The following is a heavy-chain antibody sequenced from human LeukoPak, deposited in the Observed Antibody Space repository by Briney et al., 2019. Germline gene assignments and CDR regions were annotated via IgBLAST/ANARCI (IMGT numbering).Heavy chain of an antibody. CDR1: GGSISGYY. J-gene: IGHJ4*02. V-gene: IGHV4-4*07. Sequence: KPSETLSLTCTVSGGSISGYYWSWIRQSAGKGLEWIGRIYTSGSTNYNPSLKSRVTMSVDTSKNQFSLKLSSVTAADTAVYYRARIRAPQYYFDYWGQGTLVTVSS. CDR2: IYTSGST. CDR3: ARIRAPQYYFDY.